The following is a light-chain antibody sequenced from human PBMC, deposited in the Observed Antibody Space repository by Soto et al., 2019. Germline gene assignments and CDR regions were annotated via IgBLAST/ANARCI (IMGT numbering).Light chain of an antibody. CDR3: SSYTTRNTEV. CDR1: SSDVGAFNY. Sequence: QSALTQPASVSGSPGQSISISCIGTSSDVGAFNYVSWYQHHPGKAPQLIIYDVTSRPSGVSNRFSASKSGNTASLTISGLQAEDEADSYCSSYTTRNTEVFGTGTKVTVL. CDR2: DVT. V-gene: IGLV2-14*03. J-gene: IGLJ1*01.